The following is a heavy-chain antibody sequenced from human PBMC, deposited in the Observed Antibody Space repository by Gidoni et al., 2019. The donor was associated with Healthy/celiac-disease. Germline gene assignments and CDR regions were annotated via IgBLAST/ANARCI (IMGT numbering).Heavy chain of an antibody. D-gene: IGHD3-22*01. Sequence: QVQLQQWGAGLLTPSETLSLTCAVYGGSFSGYYWSWLRQPQGKGLEWIGEINHSGSTNYNPSLKSRVTISVDTSKNQFSLKLSSVTAADTAVYYCAYDSSGYRRFDYWGQGTLVTVSS. V-gene: IGHV4-34*01. CDR1: GGSFSGYY. CDR2: INHSGST. CDR3: AYDSSGYRRFDY. J-gene: IGHJ4*02.